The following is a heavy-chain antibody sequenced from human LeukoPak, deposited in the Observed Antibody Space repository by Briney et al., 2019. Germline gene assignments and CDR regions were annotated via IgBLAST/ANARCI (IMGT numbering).Heavy chain of an antibody. V-gene: IGHV1-18*01. D-gene: IGHD6-19*01. CDR3: ARALNVAVAGIPHDAFDI. CDR2: ISAYNANT. Sequence: GASVKVSCKASGYIFTNYGISWVRQAPGQGLEWMGWISAYNANTNYAQKLQGRVTMSTDTSTNTSYMDLRSLRSDDTAVYYCARALNVAVAGIPHDAFDIWGQGTMVIVSS. CDR1: GYIFTNYG. J-gene: IGHJ3*02.